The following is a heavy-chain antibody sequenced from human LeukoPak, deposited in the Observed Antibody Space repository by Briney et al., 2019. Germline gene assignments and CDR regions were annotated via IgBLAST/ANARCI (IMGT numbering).Heavy chain of an antibody. CDR2: IRYDGSNK. V-gene: IGHV3-30*02. CDR3: AKVRSGQTAFDAFDI. CDR1: GFTFSSYG. J-gene: IGHJ3*02. Sequence: GGSLRLSCAASGFTFSSYGMHWVRRAPGKGLEWVAFIRYDGSNKYYADSVKGRFTISRDNSKNTLYLQMNSLRAEDTAVYYCAKVRSGQTAFDAFDIWGQGTTVTVSS. D-gene: IGHD5-12*01.